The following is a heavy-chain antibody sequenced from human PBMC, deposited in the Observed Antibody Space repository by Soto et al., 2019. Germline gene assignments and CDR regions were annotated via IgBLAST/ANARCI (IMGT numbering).Heavy chain of an antibody. Sequence: ASVKVSCKASGYTFTSYGISWVRQAPGQGHEWMGWISAYNGNTNYAQKLQGRVTMTTDTSTSTAYMELRSLRSDDTAVYYCARGVWFGELSSETLDYWGQGTLVTVSS. D-gene: IGHD3-10*01. V-gene: IGHV1-18*01. CDR3: ARGVWFGELSSETLDY. CDR2: ISAYNGNT. CDR1: GYTFTSYG. J-gene: IGHJ4*02.